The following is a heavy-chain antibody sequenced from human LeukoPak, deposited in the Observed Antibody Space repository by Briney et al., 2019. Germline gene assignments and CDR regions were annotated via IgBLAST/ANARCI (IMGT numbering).Heavy chain of an antibody. Sequence: SQTLSLTCAISGDSVSSNSAAWNWIRQSPSRGLESLGRTYYKSKWYNDYAVSVKSRITINPDTSKNQFSLQLNSVTPEDTAVYYCARHRQAGTSHAVDYWGQGILVTVSS. CDR3: ARHRQAGTSHAVDY. CDR2: TYYKSKWYN. V-gene: IGHV6-1*01. D-gene: IGHD1-7*01. CDR1: GDSVSSNSAA. J-gene: IGHJ4*02.